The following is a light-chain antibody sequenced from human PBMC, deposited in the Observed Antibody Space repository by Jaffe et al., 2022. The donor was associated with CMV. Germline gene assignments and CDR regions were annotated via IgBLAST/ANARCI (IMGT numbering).Light chain of an antibody. CDR1: QSVMSNY. CDR2: AAS. V-gene: IGKV3-20*01. CDR3: QQYGSSPIT. J-gene: IGKJ5*01. Sequence: EIVLSQSPGTLSLSPGEGATLSCRASQSVMSNYLAWYQQKPGQAPRLLIYAASSRATGIPDRFSGSGSVTDFTLTISRLEPEDFAVYYCQQYGSSPITFGQGTRLDIK.